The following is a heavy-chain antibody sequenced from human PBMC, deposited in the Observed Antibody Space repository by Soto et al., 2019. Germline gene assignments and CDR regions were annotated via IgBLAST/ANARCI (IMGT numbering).Heavy chain of an antibody. J-gene: IGHJ4*02. CDR2: ISSSGAII. CDR1: GFTFRDYS. D-gene: IGHD3-22*01. CDR3: ARDLGYYDSSGYFDY. Sequence: GGSLRLSXAASGFTFRDYSMSWIRQAPGKGLEWVSYISSSGAIIYYADSVKGRLTISRDNAKNSLYLQMNSLRAEDTAVYYCARDLGYYDSSGYFDYWGQGTLVTVSS. V-gene: IGHV3-11*01.